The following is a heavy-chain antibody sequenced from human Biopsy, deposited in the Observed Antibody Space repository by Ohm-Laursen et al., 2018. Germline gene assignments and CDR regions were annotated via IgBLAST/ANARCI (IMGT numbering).Heavy chain of an antibody. D-gene: IGHD3-3*01. J-gene: IGHJ4*02. Sequence: PSETLSLTWAVSGDSISTSTTYYWAWLRQPPGKGLEWIGSIYNSETTFYNPSLKSRVTISVDTSNNRFSLKLRSVTAADTAVYYCARQVDFWSGYVDYWGQGTLVAVSS. V-gene: IGHV4-39*01. CDR2: IYNSETT. CDR3: ARQVDFWSGYVDY. CDR1: GDSISTSTTYY.